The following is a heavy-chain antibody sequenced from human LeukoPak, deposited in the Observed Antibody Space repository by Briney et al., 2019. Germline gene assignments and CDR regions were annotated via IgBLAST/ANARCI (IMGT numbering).Heavy chain of an antibody. CDR3: AKDPFEEYYFDY. CDR1: GFTFSSYG. J-gene: IGHJ4*02. Sequence: SGGSLRLSCAASGFTFSSYGMHWVRQAPGKGLEWVAFIRYDGSNKYYADSVNGRFTISRDNSKNTLYLQMNSLRAEDTAVYYCAKDPFEEYYFDYWGQGTLVTVSS. CDR2: IRYDGSNK. V-gene: IGHV3-30*02. D-gene: IGHD3-10*01.